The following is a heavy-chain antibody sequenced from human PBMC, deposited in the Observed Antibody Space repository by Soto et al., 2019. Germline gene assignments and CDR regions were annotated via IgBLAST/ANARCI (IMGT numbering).Heavy chain of an antibody. CDR3: ARASAGYGDMGNWFDP. J-gene: IGHJ5*02. CDR2: IYHSGST. CDR1: GGSISIGGYS. V-gene: IGHV4-30-2*01. Sequence: SETLAVSCAFSGGSISIGGYSWSWIRQPPGKGLESIGYIYHSGSTYYNPSLNSRVTISVDRSKNQFSLKLSSVTAADTAVYYCARASAGYGDMGNWFDPWGQGTLVTGSS. D-gene: IGHD4-17*01.